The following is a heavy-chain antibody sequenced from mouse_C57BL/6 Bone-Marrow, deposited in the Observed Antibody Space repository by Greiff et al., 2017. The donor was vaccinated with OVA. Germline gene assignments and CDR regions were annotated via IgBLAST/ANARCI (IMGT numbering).Heavy chain of an antibody. CDR1: GYTFTDYY. Sequence: DVKLQESGPVLVKPGASVKMSCKASGYTFTDYYMNWVKQSHGKSLEWIGVINPYNGGTSYNQKFKGKATLTVDKSSSTAYMELNSLTSEDSAVYYCARSMGRNFDYWGQGTTLTVSS. V-gene: IGHV1-19*01. D-gene: IGHD4-1*01. J-gene: IGHJ2*01. CDR2: INPYNGGT. CDR3: ARSMGRNFDY.